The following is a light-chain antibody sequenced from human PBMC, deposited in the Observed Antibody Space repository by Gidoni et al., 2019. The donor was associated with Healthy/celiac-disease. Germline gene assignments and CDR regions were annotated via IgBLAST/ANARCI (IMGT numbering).Light chain of an antibody. CDR1: QSISSS. Sequence: DIQMTQSPSSLSASVGDRVTITCRASQSISSSLNWYQQKPGKAPKLLIYAASSLQSGVPSRFSGSGYGTDFTLTISSLQPEDFATYYCQQSYSTPYTFGQXTKLEIK. J-gene: IGKJ2*01. V-gene: IGKV1-39*01. CDR3: QQSYSTPYT. CDR2: AAS.